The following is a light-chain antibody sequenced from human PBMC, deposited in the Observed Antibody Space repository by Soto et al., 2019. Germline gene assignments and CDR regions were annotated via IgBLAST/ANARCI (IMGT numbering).Light chain of an antibody. V-gene: IGKV3-15*01. Sequence: EIVMTQSPATPSVSPGERATLSCRASQSVSSNLVWYQQKPGQAPRLLIYGSSTRAPGIPGRFSGSGSGTEFTLTISTLQSEDFAVYYCQQYNSWPPWSFGQGTKVEIK. CDR3: QQYNSWPPWS. CDR1: QSVSSN. J-gene: IGKJ1*01. CDR2: GSS.